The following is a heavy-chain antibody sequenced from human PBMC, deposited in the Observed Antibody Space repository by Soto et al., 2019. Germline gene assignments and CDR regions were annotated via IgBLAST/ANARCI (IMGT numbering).Heavy chain of an antibody. Sequence: QLQLQESGPGLVKPSETLSLTCTVSGGSISSSSYYWGWIRQPPGKGLEWIGSIYYSGSTYYNPSLKSRVTITVYTSKNQFSLKLSSVTAADTAVYYCARRKGYSNYYYYYGMDVWGQVTTVTVSS. CDR2: IYYSGST. CDR3: ARRKGYSNYYYYYGMDV. D-gene: IGHD4-4*01. CDR1: GGSISSSSYY. V-gene: IGHV4-39*01. J-gene: IGHJ6*02.